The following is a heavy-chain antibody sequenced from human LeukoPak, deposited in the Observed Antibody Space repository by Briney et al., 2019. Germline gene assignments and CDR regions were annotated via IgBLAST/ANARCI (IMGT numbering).Heavy chain of an antibody. CDR1: GYTFTTYY. CDR2: INPSGGST. D-gene: IGHD1-1*01. J-gene: IGHJ3*02. Sequence: ASVKVSCKAAGYTFTTYYMHWVRQAPGQGPEWMGTINPSGGSTSYAQKFQGRVTMTRDTSTSTVYMELSSLRSEDTAVYYCARGGRGEGTGTTRVAFDIWGQGTMVTVSS. CDR3: ARGGRGEGTGTTRVAFDI. V-gene: IGHV1-46*01.